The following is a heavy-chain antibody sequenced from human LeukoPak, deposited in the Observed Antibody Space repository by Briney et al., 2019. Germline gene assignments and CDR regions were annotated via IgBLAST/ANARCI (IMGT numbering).Heavy chain of an antibody. J-gene: IGHJ4*02. CDR3: ARHEAGRSASYFPFDY. V-gene: IGHV5-51*01. CDR1: GYRFTDYW. CDR2: VFPGDSET. Sequence: GESLKISCKASGYRFTDYWIGWVRQMPGKGLEWMGIVFPGDSETRNNPSFQGQVTISVDKSISTAYLQWSSLKASDTAMYYCARHEAGRSASYFPFDYWGQGTVVTVSS. D-gene: IGHD3-10*01.